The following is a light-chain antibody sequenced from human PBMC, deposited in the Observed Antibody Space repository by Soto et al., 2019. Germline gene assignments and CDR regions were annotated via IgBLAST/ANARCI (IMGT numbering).Light chain of an antibody. J-gene: IGLJ2*01. Sequence: YELTQPPSVSVAPGKTASITCGGNNIGSKSVHWYQQKPGQAPVLVIYYDTDRPSGIPERFSGSNSGNTATLTISRVEAGDEADYYCQVWDSSSDHVVFGGGTKLTVL. CDR2: YDT. V-gene: IGLV3-21*04. CDR3: QVWDSSSDHVV. CDR1: NIGSKS.